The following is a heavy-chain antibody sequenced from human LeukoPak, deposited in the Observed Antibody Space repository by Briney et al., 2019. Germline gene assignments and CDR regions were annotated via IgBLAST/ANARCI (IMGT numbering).Heavy chain of an antibody. D-gene: IGHD3-3*01. CDR2: IVVGSGHT. V-gene: IGHV1-58*01. Sequence: GTSVKVSCKASGFTFTSSAVQWVRQARGQRLEWIGWIVVGSGHTNYAQKFQERVTITRDMSTSTAYMELSSLRSEDTAVYYCAAAWVTIFGVVISPFDYWGQGTLVTVSS. CDR1: GFTFTSSA. CDR3: AAAWVTIFGVVISPFDY. J-gene: IGHJ4*02.